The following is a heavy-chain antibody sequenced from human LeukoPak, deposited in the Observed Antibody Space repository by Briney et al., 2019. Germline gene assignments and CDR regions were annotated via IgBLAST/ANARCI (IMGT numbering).Heavy chain of an antibody. CDR3: ARSQTWYYYDSSGYYETPYDFDY. D-gene: IGHD3-22*01. J-gene: IGHJ4*02. Sequence: GESLKISRKGSGYSFTSYWIGWVRQMPGKGLEWMGIIYPGDSDTRYSPSFQGQVTISADKSISTAYLQWSSLKASDTAMYYCARSQTWYYYDSSGYYETPYDFDYWGQGTLVTVSS. CDR2: IYPGDSDT. CDR1: GYSFTSYW. V-gene: IGHV5-51*01.